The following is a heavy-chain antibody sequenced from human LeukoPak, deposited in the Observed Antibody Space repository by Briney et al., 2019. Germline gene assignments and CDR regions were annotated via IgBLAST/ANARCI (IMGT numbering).Heavy chain of an antibody. CDR1: GFTFSDYY. CDR2: ISSSGSTI. V-gene: IGHV3-11*04. D-gene: IGHD5-18*01. J-gene: IGHJ4*02. CDR3: ARDRAMVTPYFDY. Sequence: PGRSLRLSCAAAGFTFSDYYMSWIRQAPGKGLEWVSYISSSGSTIYYADSVKGRFAISRDNAKNSLYLQMNSLRAEDTAVYYCARDRAMVTPYFDYWGQGTLVTVSS.